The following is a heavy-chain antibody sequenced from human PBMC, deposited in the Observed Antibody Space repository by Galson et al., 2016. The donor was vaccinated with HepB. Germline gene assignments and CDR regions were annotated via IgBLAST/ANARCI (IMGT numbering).Heavy chain of an antibody. D-gene: IGHD3-16*02. J-gene: IGHJ6*02. CDR1: GYTFSTYG. V-gene: IGHV1-18*01. Sequence: SCKASGYTFSTYGITWVRQAPGQGPEWMGWISGYSGNTKYAQKFQARVTMTTDTSTTTAYMELRSLRSDDTAVYYCTRVPNYDYVWVSYRYGYYHGMDVWGQGTTVTVSS. CDR2: ISGYSGNT. CDR3: TRVPNYDYVWVSYRYGYYHGMDV.